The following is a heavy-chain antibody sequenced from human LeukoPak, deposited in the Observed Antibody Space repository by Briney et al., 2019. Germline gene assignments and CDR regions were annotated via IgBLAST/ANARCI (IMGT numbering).Heavy chain of an antibody. CDR2: INPNSGGT. D-gene: IGHD2-2*01. V-gene: IGHV1-2*02. J-gene: IGHJ4*02. Sequence: GASVKVSCKASGYTFTGYYMHWVRQAPGQGLEWMGWINPNSGGTNYAQKFQGRVTMTRDTSISTAYMELSRLRSDDTAVYYCATGGGYCSSTSCYAGYWGQGTLVTVSS. CDR1: GYTFTGYY. CDR3: ATGGGYCSSTSCYAGY.